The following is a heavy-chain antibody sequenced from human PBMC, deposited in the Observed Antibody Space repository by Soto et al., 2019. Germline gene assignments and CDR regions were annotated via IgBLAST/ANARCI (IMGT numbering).Heavy chain of an antibody. CDR2: INPSGGST. D-gene: IGHD2-2*01. Sequence: ASVKVSCKASGYTFTSYYMHWVRQAPGQGLEWMGIINPSGGSTSYAQKFQGRVTMTRDTSTSTVYMELSSLRSEDTAVYYCARDSGIVVVPAAIGGNWFDPWGQGTLVTV. CDR3: ARDSGIVVVPAAIGGNWFDP. CDR1: GYTFTSYY. V-gene: IGHV1-46*01. J-gene: IGHJ5*02.